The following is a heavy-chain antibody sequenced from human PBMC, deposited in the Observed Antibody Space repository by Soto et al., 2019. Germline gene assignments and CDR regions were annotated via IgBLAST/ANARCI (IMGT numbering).Heavy chain of an antibody. CDR3: ARQAATISLVDGMEV. V-gene: IGHV1-18*01. Sequence: QVQLVQSGAEVKKPGASVKVSCKASGYTFSSYGISWVRQAPGQGLEWMGWISAYNGNTNYAQKLQGRVTMTTDTSTSTAYMELRSLRSEDTAVYYCARQAATISLVDGMEVWGQGTTVTVSS. CDR1: GYTFSSYG. CDR2: ISAYNGNT. J-gene: IGHJ6*02. D-gene: IGHD3-9*01.